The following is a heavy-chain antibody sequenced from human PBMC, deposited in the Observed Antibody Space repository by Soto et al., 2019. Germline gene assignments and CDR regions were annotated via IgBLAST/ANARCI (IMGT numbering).Heavy chain of an antibody. CDR1: GFTFSNAW. Sequence: GGSLRLSCAASGFTFSNAWMNWVRQAPGKGLEWVGRIKSKTDGGTTDYAAPVKGRFTISRDDSKNTLYLQMNSLKTEDTAVYYCTTGDYYDSSGYSVGYWGQGTLVTVSS. J-gene: IGHJ4*02. D-gene: IGHD3-22*01. CDR2: IKSKTDGGTT. V-gene: IGHV3-15*07. CDR3: TTGDYYDSSGYSVGY.